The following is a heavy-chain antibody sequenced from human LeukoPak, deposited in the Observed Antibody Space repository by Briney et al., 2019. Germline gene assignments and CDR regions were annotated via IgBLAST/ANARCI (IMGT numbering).Heavy chain of an antibody. Sequence: SVKVSCEASGGTFSSYAISWVRQAPGQGLEWMGRIIPILGIANYAQKFQGRVTITADKSTSTAYMELSSLRSEDTAVYYCALTVVAATGNFDYWGQGTLVTVSS. CDR2: IIPILGIA. CDR1: GGTFSSYA. CDR3: ALTVVAATGNFDY. D-gene: IGHD2-15*01. V-gene: IGHV1-69*04. J-gene: IGHJ4*02.